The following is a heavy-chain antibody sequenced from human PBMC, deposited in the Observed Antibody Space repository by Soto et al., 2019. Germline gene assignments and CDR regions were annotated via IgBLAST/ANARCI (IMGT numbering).Heavy chain of an antibody. D-gene: IGHD2-15*01. CDR2: VSTSGRST. CDR1: GFIFSEST. Sequence: LRLSCSASGFIFSESTIYWVRQVPGKGLEAISAVSTSGRSTYYADSVKDRFTISRDNPKNTLFLQMGSLRPEDTAIYYCVKQAHGLDGVAFDYWGQGTQVTVSS. J-gene: IGHJ4*02. V-gene: IGHV3-64D*06. CDR3: VKQAHGLDGVAFDY.